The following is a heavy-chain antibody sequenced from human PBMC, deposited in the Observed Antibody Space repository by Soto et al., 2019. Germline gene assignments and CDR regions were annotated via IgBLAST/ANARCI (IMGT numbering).Heavy chain of an antibody. CDR3: ARDRESVVVPAAIRNWFDP. CDR2: ISSSSSYI. CDR1: GFTFSSYS. J-gene: IGHJ5*02. D-gene: IGHD2-2*01. V-gene: IGHV3-21*01. Sequence: GGSLRLSCAASGFTFSSYSMNWVRQAPGKGLEWVSSISSSSSYIYYADSVKGRFTISRDNAKNSLYLQMNSLRAEDTAVYYCARDRESVVVPAAIRNWFDPWGQGTLVTVSS.